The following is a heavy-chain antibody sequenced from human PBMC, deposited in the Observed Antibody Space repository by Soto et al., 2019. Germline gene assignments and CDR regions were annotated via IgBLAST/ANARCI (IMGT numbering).Heavy chain of an antibody. D-gene: IGHD6-13*01. CDR1: GYTFTNYY. J-gene: IGHJ4*02. Sequence: QVQLVQSGAEVKKPGASVKLSCKASGYTFTNYYIHWVRQAPGQGLEWMAIINPNGGSTNYAQKFQGRVTLTRDTSTSTVYMDLSSLKSEDTAVYYCARGLAAGDYWGQGTLVTVS. CDR2: INPNGGST. V-gene: IGHV1-46*01. CDR3: ARGLAAGDY.